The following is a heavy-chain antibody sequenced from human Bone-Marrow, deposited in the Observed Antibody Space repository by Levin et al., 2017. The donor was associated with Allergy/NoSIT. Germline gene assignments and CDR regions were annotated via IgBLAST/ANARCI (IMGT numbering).Heavy chain of an antibody. D-gene: IGHD3-22*01. Sequence: PSETLSLTCAASGFSFSNYEMNWVRQAPGKGLEWVAYISHSGKIIYYADSVKGRFTISRDNVNDSLFLQLNSLRADDTAVYYCARDPTFYHDDSGYPPWKTFFDLWGQGTLVTVSS. J-gene: IGHJ4*02. CDR3: ARDPTFYHDDSGYPPWKTFFDL. CDR1: GFSFSNYE. V-gene: IGHV3-48*03. CDR2: ISHSGKII.